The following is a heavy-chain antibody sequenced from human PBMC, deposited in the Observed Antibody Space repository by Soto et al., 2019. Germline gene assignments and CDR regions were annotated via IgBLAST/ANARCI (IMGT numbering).Heavy chain of an antibody. V-gene: IGHV3-23*01. CDR3: VRREYCSGGSCYYFDY. CDR1: GFTFSSYA. J-gene: IGHJ4*02. D-gene: IGHD2-15*01. Sequence: GGSLRLSCAASGFTFSSYAMSWVRQAPGKGLEWVSAISGSGGSTYYADSVKGRFTISRDNSKNTLYLQMNSLRAEDTAVYYCVRREYCSGGSCYYFDYWGQGTLVTVSS. CDR2: ISGSGGST.